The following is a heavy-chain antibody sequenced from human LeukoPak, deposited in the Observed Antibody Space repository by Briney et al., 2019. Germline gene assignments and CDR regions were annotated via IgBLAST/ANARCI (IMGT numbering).Heavy chain of an antibody. CDR2: INHSGST. Sequence: SETLSLTCAVYGGSFSGYYWSWIRQPPGKGLEWIGEINHSGSTNYNPSLKSRVTISVDTSKNQFSLKLSSVTAADTAVYYCARGMYGSSPPYYWGQGTLVTVSS. CDR3: ARGMYGSSPPYY. CDR1: GGSFSGYY. J-gene: IGHJ4*02. D-gene: IGHD6-6*01. V-gene: IGHV4-34*01.